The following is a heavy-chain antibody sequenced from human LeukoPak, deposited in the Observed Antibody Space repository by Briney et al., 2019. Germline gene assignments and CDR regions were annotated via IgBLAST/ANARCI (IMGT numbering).Heavy chain of an antibody. D-gene: IGHD2-2*01. CDR1: GYTFTSYG. CDR2: ISAYNGNT. Sequence: ASVKVSCRASGYTFTSYGISWVRQAPGQGLEWMGWISAYNGNTNYAQKLQGRVTMTTDTSTSTAYMELRSLRSDDTAVYSCARDASVVPAATFDYWGQGTLVTVTS. J-gene: IGHJ4*02. V-gene: IGHV1-18*01. CDR3: ARDASVVPAATFDY.